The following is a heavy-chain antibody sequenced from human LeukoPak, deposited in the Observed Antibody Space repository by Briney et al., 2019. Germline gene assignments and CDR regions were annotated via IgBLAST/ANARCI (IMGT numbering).Heavy chain of an antibody. J-gene: IGHJ5*02. V-gene: IGHV4-59*01. CDR1: GGSISSYY. Sequence: SETLSLTCTVSGGSISSYYWSWIRQPPGKGLEWIGYIYYSGSTNYNPSLKSRVTISVDTSKNQISLKLSSVTAADTAVYYWARDLRAVTHPQYNWFDPWGQGTLVTVSS. CDR2: IYYSGST. CDR3: ARDLRAVTHPQYNWFDP. D-gene: IGHD4-17*01.